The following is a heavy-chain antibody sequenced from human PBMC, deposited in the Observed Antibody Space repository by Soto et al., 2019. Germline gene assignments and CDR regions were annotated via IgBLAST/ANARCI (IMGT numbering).Heavy chain of an antibody. V-gene: IGHV1-69*02. CDR2: IIPILDIA. CDR3: ARVPPGYCSSTSCSHYDY. J-gene: IGHJ4*02. Sequence: QVQLVQSGAEVKKPGSSVNVSCKASGGTFSSYTIGWVRQAPGQGLEWMGRIIPILDIAYYAQKFQDRVTFTADKTPGIAYMELSSLRSEDTAVYYCARVPPGYCSSTSCSHYDYWGQGTLVTVSS. CDR1: GGTFSSYT. D-gene: IGHD2-2*01.